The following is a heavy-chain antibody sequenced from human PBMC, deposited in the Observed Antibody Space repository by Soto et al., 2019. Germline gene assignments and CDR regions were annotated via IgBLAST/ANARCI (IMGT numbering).Heavy chain of an antibody. CDR2: IYYSGST. D-gene: IGHD1-1*01. CDR1: GGSISSYY. J-gene: IGHJ4*02. Sequence: PSETLSLTCTVSGGSISSYYWSWIRQPPGKGLEWIGYIYYSGSTNYNPSLKSRVTISVDTSKNQFSLKLSSVTAADTAVYYCATYNLENFDYWGQGTLVTVSS. CDR3: ATYNLENFDY. V-gene: IGHV4-59*01.